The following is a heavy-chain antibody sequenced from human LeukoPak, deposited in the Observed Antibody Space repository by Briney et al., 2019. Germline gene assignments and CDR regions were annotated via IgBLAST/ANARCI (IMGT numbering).Heavy chain of an antibody. CDR1: GGTFSSYA. CDR2: IIPIFGTA. V-gene: IGHV1-69*05. CDR3: AREGSWNTHNWFDP. J-gene: IGHJ5*02. D-gene: IGHD1-26*01. Sequence: ASVKVSCKASGGTFSSYAINWVRQAPGQGLEWMGGIIPIFGTANYAQKFQGRVTITTDESTSTAYMELSSLRSEDTAVYYCAREGSWNTHNWFDPWGQGTLVTVSS.